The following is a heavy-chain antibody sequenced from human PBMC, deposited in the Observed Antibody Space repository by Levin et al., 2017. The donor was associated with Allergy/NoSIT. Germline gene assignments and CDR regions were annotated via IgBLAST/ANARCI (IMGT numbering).Heavy chain of an antibody. Sequence: ASVKVSCKASGFTFTASWMHWVRQAPGQGFEWMGSINLNSGDTSYAQNFQGRVTMTTYTSITTAYMELSSLMSDDSAIYYCARRPDTPVVPIFEFWGQGTLVTVSS. J-gene: IGHJ4*02. CDR1: GFTFTASW. CDR2: INLNSGDT. CDR3: ARRPDTPVVPIFEF. D-gene: IGHD5-18*01. V-gene: IGHV1-2*02.